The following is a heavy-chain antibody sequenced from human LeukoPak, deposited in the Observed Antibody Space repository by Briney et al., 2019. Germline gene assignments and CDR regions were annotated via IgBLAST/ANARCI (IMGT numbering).Heavy chain of an antibody. CDR1: GGSFSGYY. D-gene: IGHD1-1*01. J-gene: IGHJ5*02. V-gene: IGHV4-34*01. Sequence: SETLSLTCAVYGGSFSGYYWNWIRQPPGKGLEWIGEINDSGSTNYNPSLKSRVTISVDTSKNQFSLKLSSVTAADTAVYYCARGDYQLVSPWGQGTLVTVSS. CDR2: INDSGST. CDR3: ARGDYQLVSP.